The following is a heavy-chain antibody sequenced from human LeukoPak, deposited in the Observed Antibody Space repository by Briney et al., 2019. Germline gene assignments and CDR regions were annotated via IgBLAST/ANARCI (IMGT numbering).Heavy chain of an antibody. V-gene: IGHV3-23*01. D-gene: IGHD6-6*01. Sequence: GGSLRLSCAASGFTFSSYAMSWVRQAPGKGLEWVSAISGSGGSTYYAASVKGRFTISRDNSKNTLYLQMNSLRAEDTAVYYCASHHSSSSRVFDYWGQGTLVTVSS. J-gene: IGHJ4*02. CDR1: GFTFSSYA. CDR3: ASHHSSSSRVFDY. CDR2: ISGSGGST.